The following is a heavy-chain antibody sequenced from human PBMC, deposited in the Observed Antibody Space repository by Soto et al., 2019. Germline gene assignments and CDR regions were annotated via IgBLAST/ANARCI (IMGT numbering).Heavy chain of an antibody. J-gene: IGHJ5*02. CDR2: IYYSGST. Sequence: QVQLQESGPGLVKPSQTLSLTCTVSGGSISSGGYYWSWIRQHPGKGLEWIGYIYYSGSTYYNPSLKSRVTISVDTSKNPFSLKLSSVTAADTAVYYCARVDTAMGLGFWFDPWGQGTLVTVSS. CDR3: ARVDTAMGLGFWFDP. CDR1: GGSISSGGYY. D-gene: IGHD5-18*01. V-gene: IGHV4-31*03.